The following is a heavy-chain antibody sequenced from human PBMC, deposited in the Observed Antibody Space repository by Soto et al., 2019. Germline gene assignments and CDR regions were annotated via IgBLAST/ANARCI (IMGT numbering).Heavy chain of an antibody. V-gene: IGHV4-34*01. CDR2: INHSGST. D-gene: IGHD6-19*01. Sequence: QVPLQQWGAGLLKPSETLSLTCAVYGGSFSGYYWSWIRQPPGKGLEWIGEINHSGSTNYNPSLKSRVTISVDTSKNQFSLKLSSVTAADTAVYYCARGSLGYSSGWYGWFDPWGQGTLVTVSS. CDR3: ARGSLGYSSGWYGWFDP. CDR1: GGSFSGYY. J-gene: IGHJ5*02.